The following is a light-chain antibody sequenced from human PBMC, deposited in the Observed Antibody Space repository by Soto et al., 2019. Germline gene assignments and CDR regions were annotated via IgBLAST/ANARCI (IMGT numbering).Light chain of an antibody. J-gene: IGKJ1*01. CDR2: GAS. CDR3: QQRSNWPRT. Sequence: EIVMTQSPATLSLSPGERATLSCRASQSVTSNLAWYQQKPGQAPRLLIYGASTRATGLPARFSVSGSGTEFTLTISCLKYEDFAVYDCQQRSNWPRTFGQGTKVDIK. CDR1: QSVTSN. V-gene: IGKV3-15*01.